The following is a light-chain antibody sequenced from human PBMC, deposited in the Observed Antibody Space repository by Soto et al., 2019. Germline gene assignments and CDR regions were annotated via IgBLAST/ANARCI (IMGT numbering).Light chain of an antibody. V-gene: IGLV2-23*01. CDR2: EGS. CDR3: CSYAGSSTPYV. J-gene: IGLJ1*01. CDR1: SSDVGGYNY. Sequence: QSVLTQPPSASGSPGQSVTISCTGTSSDVGGYNYVSWYQQHPGKAPKLMIYEGSKRPSGVSNRFSGSKSGNTASLTISGLQAEDEADYYCCSYAGSSTPYVFGTGTKVT.